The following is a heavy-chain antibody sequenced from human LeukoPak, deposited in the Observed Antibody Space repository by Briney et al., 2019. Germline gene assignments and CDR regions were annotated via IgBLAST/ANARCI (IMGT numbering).Heavy chain of an antibody. CDR3: AREDNVWNLLYNYYIDV. CDR2: IDVRGDTI. CDR1: GFTFSDYY. V-gene: IGHV3-11*01. Sequence: GGSLRHTCAASGFTFSDYYMSWIRQAPGKGLEWVAYIDVRGDTILYADSVKGRFTISRDSAKNSLYLQMNSLRAEDTAVYYCAREDNVWNLLYNYYIDVSGKGTTVTVSS. J-gene: IGHJ6*03. D-gene: IGHD1-1*01.